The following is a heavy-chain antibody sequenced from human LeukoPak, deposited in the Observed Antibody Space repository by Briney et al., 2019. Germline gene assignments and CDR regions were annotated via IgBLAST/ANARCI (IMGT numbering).Heavy chain of an antibody. V-gene: IGHV3-74*01. CDR3: ARLGDSSGYLTFDI. D-gene: IGHD3-22*01. CDR2: INSDGSST. CDR1: GFTFSSYW. Sequence: GGSLRLSCAASGFTFSSYWMHWVGQAPGKGLVWVSRINSDGSSTSYADSVKGRFTISRDNAKNTLYLQMNSLRAEDTAVYYCARLGDSSGYLTFDIWGQGTMVTVSS. J-gene: IGHJ3*02.